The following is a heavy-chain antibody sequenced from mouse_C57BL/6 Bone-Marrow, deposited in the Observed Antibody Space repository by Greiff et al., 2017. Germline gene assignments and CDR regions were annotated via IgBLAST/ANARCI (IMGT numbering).Heavy chain of an antibody. J-gene: IGHJ4*01. D-gene: IGHD1-1*01. Sequence: QVQLQQPGAELVKPGASVKLSCTASGYTFTSYWLQWVKQRPGQGLEWIGEIDPSDSYTNYNQKFKGKATLTVDTSSSTAYMQLSSLTSEDSAVYYCARDDYYGSSNYAMDYWGQGTSVTVSS. CDR2: IDPSDSYT. CDR3: ARDDYYGSSNYAMDY. CDR1: GYTFTSYW. V-gene: IGHV1-50*01.